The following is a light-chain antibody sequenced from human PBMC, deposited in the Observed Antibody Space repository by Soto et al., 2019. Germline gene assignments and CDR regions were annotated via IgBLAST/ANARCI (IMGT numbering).Light chain of an antibody. CDR3: QQYVSSTGLT. CDR2: GAA. V-gene: IGKV3-20*01. J-gene: IGKJ4*01. Sequence: DIVLTQSPGTLSLSPGVRATLSWRSSQSVGSSYVAWYQQKPGQAAQLLIYGAASRATGIPGRFSGSRAGTDFTLTISRLEPEDFAVYYWQQYVSSTGLTFGGGTKVDIK. CDR1: QSVGSSY.